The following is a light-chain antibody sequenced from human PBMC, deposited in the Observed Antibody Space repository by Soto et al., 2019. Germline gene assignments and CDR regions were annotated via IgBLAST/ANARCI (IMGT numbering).Light chain of an antibody. Sequence: QSVLTQPRSVSGSPGQSVTISCPGTSSDVGNYNYVSWYQQHPGKAPKLMIYDVSKRPSGVPDRFSDSKSGNTASLTISGLQAEDEADYYCCSYAGSYSWVFGGGTQVTVL. CDR2: DVS. J-gene: IGLJ3*02. CDR1: SSDVGNYNY. CDR3: CSYAGSYSWV. V-gene: IGLV2-11*01.